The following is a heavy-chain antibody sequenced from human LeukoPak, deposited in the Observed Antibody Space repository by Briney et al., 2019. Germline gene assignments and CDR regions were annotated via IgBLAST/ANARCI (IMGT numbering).Heavy chain of an antibody. CDR2: IIPIFGTA. CDR1: GGTFSSYA. CDR3: ARAWYNWNSLPYYYYMDV. Sequence: GASVKVSCKASGGTFSSYAISWVRQAPGQGLEWMGGIIPIFGTANYAQKFQGRVTITTDESTGTAYMELSSLRSEDTAVYYCARAWYNWNSLPYYYYMDVWGKGPRSPSP. V-gene: IGHV1-69*05. D-gene: IGHD1-7*01. J-gene: IGHJ6*03.